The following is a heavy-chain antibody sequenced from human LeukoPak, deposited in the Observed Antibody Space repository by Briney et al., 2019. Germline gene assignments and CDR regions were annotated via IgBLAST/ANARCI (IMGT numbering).Heavy chain of an antibody. CDR3: ARLSSGRGNYDFWSGYSGGAFDI. CDR1: GGSISSSSYY. D-gene: IGHD3-3*01. CDR2: IYYSGST. Sequence: SSETLSLTCTVSGGSISSSSYYWGWIRQPPGKGLEWIGSIYYSGSTYYNPSRKSRVTISVDTSKNQFSLKLSSVTAADTAVYYCARLSSGRGNYDFWSGYSGGAFDIWGQGTMVTVSS. J-gene: IGHJ3*02. V-gene: IGHV4-39*01.